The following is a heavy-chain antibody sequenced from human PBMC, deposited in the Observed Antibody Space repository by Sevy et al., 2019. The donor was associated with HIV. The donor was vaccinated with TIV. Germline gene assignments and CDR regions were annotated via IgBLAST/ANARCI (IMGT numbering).Heavy chain of an antibody. CDR3: ARPYRTDPFYYSGSSGYYYPTYFDY. Sequence: GGSLRLSCAASGFTFSNYWMSWVRQAPGKGLEWVANIRQDGSEKYFVDSVKGRFPISRDNAKNALYLQMKRLRAEDTAVYYCARPYRTDPFYYSGSSGYYYPTYFDYWGQGTLVTVSS. CDR2: IRQDGSEK. D-gene: IGHD3-22*01. J-gene: IGHJ4*02. V-gene: IGHV3-7*01. CDR1: GFTFSNYW.